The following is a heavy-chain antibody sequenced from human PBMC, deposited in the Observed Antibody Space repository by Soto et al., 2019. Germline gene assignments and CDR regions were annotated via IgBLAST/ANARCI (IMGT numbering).Heavy chain of an antibody. Sequence: PGGSRRLSCAASGFTFSDYYMSWIRQAPGKGLEWVSYISSSGSTIYYADSVKGRFTISRDNAKNSLYLQMNSLRAEDTAVYYCARVGAEWLPNRYFDYWGQGTLVTVSS. D-gene: IGHD3-3*01. V-gene: IGHV3-11*01. CDR2: ISSSGSTI. CDR1: GFTFSDYY. J-gene: IGHJ4*02. CDR3: ARVGAEWLPNRYFDY.